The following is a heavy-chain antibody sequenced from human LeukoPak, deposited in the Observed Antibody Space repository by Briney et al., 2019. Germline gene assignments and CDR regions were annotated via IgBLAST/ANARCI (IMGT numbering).Heavy chain of an antibody. CDR2: ISSRSTSI. CDR1: GFTFSSYD. D-gene: IGHD3-3*01. J-gene: IGHJ4*02. Sequence: EGSLRLSCAASGFTFSSYDMNWVRQAPGKGLEWVSSISSRSTSIYYADSVKGRFTVSRDNAKNSLYLLMNSLRAEDTAVYWCARDYISYDPLDYWGQGTLVTVSS. CDR3: ARDYISYDPLDY. V-gene: IGHV3-21*01.